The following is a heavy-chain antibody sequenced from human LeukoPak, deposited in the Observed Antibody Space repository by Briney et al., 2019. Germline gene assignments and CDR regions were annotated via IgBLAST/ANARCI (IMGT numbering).Heavy chain of an antibody. CDR1: GGTFSSYA. Sequence: ASVKVSCKASGGTFSSYAISWVRQAPGQGLEWMGGIIPIFGTANCAQKFQGRVTITADESTSTVYMELSSLRSEDTAVYYCARPKAGYSYGYSPFYWGQGTLVTVSS. D-gene: IGHD5-18*01. CDR3: ARPKAGYSYGYSPFY. V-gene: IGHV1-69*13. CDR2: IIPIFGTA. J-gene: IGHJ4*02.